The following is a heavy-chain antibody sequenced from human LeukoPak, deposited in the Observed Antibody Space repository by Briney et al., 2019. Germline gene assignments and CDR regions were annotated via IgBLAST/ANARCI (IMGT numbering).Heavy chain of an antibody. Sequence: GGPLRLSCAASGFTFSDHNMDWVRQAPGKGLEWVANMKYDGSETYYVDSVKGRFTISRDNAKNSLYLQMNSLRAEDTAVYYCAREGTITAYNFDYWGQGTLVTVSS. CDR3: AREGTITAYNFDY. J-gene: IGHJ4*02. V-gene: IGHV3-7*05. D-gene: IGHD5-12*01. CDR2: MKYDGSET. CDR1: GFTFSDHN.